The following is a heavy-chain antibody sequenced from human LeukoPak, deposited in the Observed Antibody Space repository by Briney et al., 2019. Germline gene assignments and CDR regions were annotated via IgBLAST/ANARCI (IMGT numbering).Heavy chain of an antibody. V-gene: IGHV3-30*04. Sequence: GGSLRLSCAASGLTFSSYAMHWVRQAPGKGLEGVAVISYDGSNKYYADSVKGRFTISRDNSKNTLYLQMNSLRAEDTAVYYCARDRGFYFVYWGQGTLVTVSS. CDR1: GLTFSSYA. J-gene: IGHJ4*02. D-gene: IGHD3-10*01. CDR3: ARDRGFYFVY. CDR2: ISYDGSNK.